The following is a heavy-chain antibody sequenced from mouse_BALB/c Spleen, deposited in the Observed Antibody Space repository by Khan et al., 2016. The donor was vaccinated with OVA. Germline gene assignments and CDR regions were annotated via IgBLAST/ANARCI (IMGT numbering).Heavy chain of an antibody. J-gene: IGHJ3*01. V-gene: IGHV1S137*01. Sequence: QVQLQQPGAELVRPGVSVKISCKGSGYTFTDFAMHWVKQSHAKSLAWIGGISTYYGDADYNQKFKGKATMTVDKSSSTAYMELARLTSEDSAISCCAWVNANSRFACWGQGTLVTVSA. CDR3: AWVNANSRFAC. D-gene: IGHD2-1*01. CDR1: GYTFTDFA. CDR2: ISTYYGDA.